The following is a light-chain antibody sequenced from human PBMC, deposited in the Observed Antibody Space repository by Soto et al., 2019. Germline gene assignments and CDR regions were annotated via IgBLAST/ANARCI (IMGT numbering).Light chain of an antibody. CDR3: QQYYSTPPT. CDR1: QSVLYSSNNKNY. CDR2: WAS. J-gene: IGKJ1*01. Sequence: DIVMTQSPDSLAVSLGERATINCKSSQSVLYSSNNKNYLAWYQQKLGQPPKLLIYWASTREFGVPDRFSGSGSGTDFTLTISSLQAEDVAVYYCQQYYSTPPTFGQGTKVEIK. V-gene: IGKV4-1*01.